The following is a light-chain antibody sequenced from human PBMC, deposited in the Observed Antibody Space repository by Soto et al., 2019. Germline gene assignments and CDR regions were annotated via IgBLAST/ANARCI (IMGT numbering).Light chain of an antibody. CDR1: QSVRSER. Sequence: EIVLTQSPDTLSLSPGERATLSCRASQSVRSERLAWYQQKRGQAPTLLIFDASSRASGTPERFSGSGSGTDFTLTISSLQPEDFAVYYCQQYNNWPSITFGQGTRLEIK. CDR3: QQYNNWPSIT. CDR2: DAS. V-gene: IGKV3D-20*02. J-gene: IGKJ5*01.